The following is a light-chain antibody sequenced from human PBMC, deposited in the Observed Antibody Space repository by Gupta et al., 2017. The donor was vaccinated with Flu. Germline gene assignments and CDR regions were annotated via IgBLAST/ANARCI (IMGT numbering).Light chain of an antibody. CDR2: EDR. J-gene: IGLJ3*02. V-gene: IGLV3-10*01. CDR1: ALAKKY. Sequence: GETARITCAGDALAKKYDYWYQQKSGQAPVLIIYEDRKRPSGIPERFSGSSSGTMATLTISGAQVEDEADYYCYSTDTSGNHRVFGGGTNLTVL. CDR3: YSTDTSGNHRV.